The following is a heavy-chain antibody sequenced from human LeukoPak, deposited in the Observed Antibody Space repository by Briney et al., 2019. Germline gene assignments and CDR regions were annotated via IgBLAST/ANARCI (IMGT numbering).Heavy chain of an antibody. CDR3: ARSGYSYGQGAFDI. CDR1: GGSIISHY. Sequence: SETLSLTCTVSGGSIISHYWSWIRQPPGKGLEWIGYIYYSGSTNYNPSLKSRVTISVDTSKNQFSLKLSSVTAADTAVYYCARSGYSYGQGAFDIWGQGTMVTVSS. V-gene: IGHV4-59*11. CDR2: IYYSGST. J-gene: IGHJ3*02. D-gene: IGHD5-18*01.